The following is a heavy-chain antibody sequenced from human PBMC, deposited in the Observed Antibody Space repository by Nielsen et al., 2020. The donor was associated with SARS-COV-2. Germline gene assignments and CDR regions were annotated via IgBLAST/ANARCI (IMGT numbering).Heavy chain of an antibody. D-gene: IGHD3-22*01. CDR3: ARGRDSSGYGSWISGFDY. CDR1: GGSFSGYY. J-gene: IGHJ4*02. CDR2: INHSGST. Sequence: SQTLSLTCAVYGGSFSGYYWSWIRQPPGKGLEWIGEINHSGSTNYNPSLKSRVTISVDTSKNQFSLKLSSVTAADTAVYYCARGRDSSGYGSWISGFDYWGQGTLVTVSS. V-gene: IGHV4-34*01.